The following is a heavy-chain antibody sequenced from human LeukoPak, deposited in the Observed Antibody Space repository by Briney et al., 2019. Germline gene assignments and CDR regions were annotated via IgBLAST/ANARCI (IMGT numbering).Heavy chain of an antibody. J-gene: IGHJ6*03. CDR2: ISVYNGNT. Sequence: ASVKVSCKASGYTFTSFGISWVRQAPGLGLEWRGWISVYNGNTNYAQKLQGRVTMTTDTSTSTAYMELRSLRSDDTAVYYCARDLVVVPAAGYYYYMDIWGKGTTVTVSS. CDR1: GYTFTSFG. V-gene: IGHV1-18*01. CDR3: ARDLVVVPAAGYYYYMDI. D-gene: IGHD2-2*01.